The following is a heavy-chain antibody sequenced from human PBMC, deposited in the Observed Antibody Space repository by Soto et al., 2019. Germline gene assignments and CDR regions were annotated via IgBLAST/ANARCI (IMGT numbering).Heavy chain of an antibody. CDR1: GFTFTNYW. V-gene: IGHV3-7*01. CDR2: IKQDGSEK. D-gene: IGHD3-3*01. J-gene: IGHJ4*02. CDR3: ARDMGVFWSGYPEGGFDY. Sequence: EAQLVESGGGLVQPGGSLRLSCAASGFTFTNYWMSWVRQAPGKGLEWVANIKQDGSEKYYADSAKGRFIISRDNAKTSLYRQMNSLGAEDTAVYYCARDMGVFWSGYPEGGFDYWGQGTPVTVSS.